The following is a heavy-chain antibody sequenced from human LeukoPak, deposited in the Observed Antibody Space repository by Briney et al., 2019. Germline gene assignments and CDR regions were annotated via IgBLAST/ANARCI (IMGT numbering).Heavy chain of an antibody. CDR1: GGSISSSSCY. J-gene: IGHJ4*02. D-gene: IGHD3/OR15-3a*01. CDR2: IYYSGST. Sequence: SETLSLTCAVCGGSISSSSCYWGWIRQPPGKGLWWIGSIYYSGSTYYNPSLKGRVTISVDTSKNQFSLKLSSVTAADTAVYYCARDDFEKRGYFDDWGQGTLVTVSS. V-gene: IGHV4-39*07. CDR3: ARDDFEKRGYFDD.